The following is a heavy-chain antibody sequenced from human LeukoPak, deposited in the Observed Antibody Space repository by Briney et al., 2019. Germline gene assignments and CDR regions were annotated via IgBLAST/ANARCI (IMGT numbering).Heavy chain of an antibody. Sequence: PGGSLRLSCAASGFTFSSYAMSWVRQAPGKGLEWVSAISGSGGSTFYADSVEGRSTIFRDNSKNTLYLQMDSLRVEDTAVYYCAKDYYGSGSYYGFVGYWGQGTLVTVSS. CDR3: AKDYYGSGSYYGFVGY. D-gene: IGHD3-10*01. V-gene: IGHV3-23*01. J-gene: IGHJ4*02. CDR2: ISGSGGST. CDR1: GFTFSSYA.